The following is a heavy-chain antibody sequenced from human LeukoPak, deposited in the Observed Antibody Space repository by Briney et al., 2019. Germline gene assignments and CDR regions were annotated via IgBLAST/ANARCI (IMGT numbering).Heavy chain of an antibody. CDR2: ISYDGSNK. V-gene: IGHV3-30-3*01. CDR3: ARDEDSGYSSGWYGLFDY. CDR1: GFTFSSYA. Sequence: GGSLRLSCAASGFTFSSYAMHWVRQAPGKGLEWVAVISYDGSNKYYADSVKGRFTISRDNSKNTLYLQMNSLRAEDTAVYYCARDEDSGYSSGWYGLFDYWGQGTLVTVSS. D-gene: IGHD6-19*01. J-gene: IGHJ4*02.